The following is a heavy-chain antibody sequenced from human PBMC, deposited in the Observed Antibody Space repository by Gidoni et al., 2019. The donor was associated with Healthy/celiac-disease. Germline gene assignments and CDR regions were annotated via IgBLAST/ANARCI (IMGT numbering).Heavy chain of an antibody. CDR1: GFTFTSSA. J-gene: IGHJ6*02. CDR3: AAEPTHFGVVSPYYYGMDV. V-gene: IGHV1-58*02. CDR2: IVVGSGNT. D-gene: IGHD3-3*01. Sequence: QMQLVQSGPEVKKPGTSVKVSCKASGFTFTSSAMQWVRQARGQRLEWIGWIVVGSGNTNYAQKFQERVTITRDMSTSTAYMELSSLRSEDTAVYYCAAEPTHFGVVSPYYYGMDVWGQGTTVTVSS.